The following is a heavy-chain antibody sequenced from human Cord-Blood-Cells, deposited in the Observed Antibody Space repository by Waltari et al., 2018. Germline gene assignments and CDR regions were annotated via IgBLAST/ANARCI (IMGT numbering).Heavy chain of an antibody. D-gene: IGHD2-2*01. Sequence: QVQLVQSGAEVKKPGSSVKVSCTASGGTFSSYSISLVRQAPGQGLEWMGGIIPIFGTANYAQKFQGRVTITADESTSTAYMELSSLRSEDTAVYYCARLYCSSTSCYDAFDIWGQGTMVTVSS. CDR2: IIPIFGTA. CDR3: ARLYCSSTSCYDAFDI. V-gene: IGHV1-69*01. J-gene: IGHJ3*02. CDR1: GGTFSSYS.